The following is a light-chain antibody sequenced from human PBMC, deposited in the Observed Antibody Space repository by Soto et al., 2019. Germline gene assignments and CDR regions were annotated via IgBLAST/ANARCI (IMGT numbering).Light chain of an antibody. Sequence: EIVMTQSPATLSVSPVERATLSCRASQSVSSNLAWYQQKPGQAPRLLIYGASTRATGIPARFSGSGSGTEFTLTINSLQSEDFAVYYCQQYNNWLTFGGGTKVDIK. CDR2: GAS. CDR1: QSVSSN. CDR3: QQYNNWLT. V-gene: IGKV3-15*01. J-gene: IGKJ4*01.